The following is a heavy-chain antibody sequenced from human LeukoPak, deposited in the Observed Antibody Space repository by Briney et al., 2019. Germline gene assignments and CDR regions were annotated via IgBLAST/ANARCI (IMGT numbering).Heavy chain of an antibody. CDR2: ISYDGSNK. V-gene: IGHV3-30*04. CDR3: AREVVTAATWFDP. J-gene: IGHJ5*02. D-gene: IGHD2-21*02. CDR1: GFTFSSYA. Sequence: GGSLRLSRAASGFTFSSYAMHWVRQAPGKGLEWVAVISYDGSNKYYADSVKGRFTISRDNSKNTLYLQMNSLRAEDTAVYYCAREVVTAATWFDPWGQGTLVTVSS.